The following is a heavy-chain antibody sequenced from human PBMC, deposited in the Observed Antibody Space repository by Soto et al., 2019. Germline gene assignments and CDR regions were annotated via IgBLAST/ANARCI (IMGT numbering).Heavy chain of an antibody. CDR1: GGSFSGYY. Sequence: ASETLSLTCAVYGGSFSGYYWSWIRQPPGKGLEWIGEINHSGSTNYNPSLKSRVTISVDTSKNQFSLNLSSVTAADTAVYYCARRYDWTGGGYFDYWGQGTLVTVSS. V-gene: IGHV4-34*01. CDR3: ARRYDWTGGGYFDY. CDR2: INHSGST. D-gene: IGHD1-1*01. J-gene: IGHJ4*02.